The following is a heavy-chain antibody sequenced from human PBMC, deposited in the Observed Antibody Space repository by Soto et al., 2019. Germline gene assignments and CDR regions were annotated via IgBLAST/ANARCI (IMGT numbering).Heavy chain of an antibody. V-gene: IGHV4-39*01. CDR3: ARLGSSGWYQGSYFDY. J-gene: IGHJ4*02. D-gene: IGHD6-19*01. CDR1: GGSITRNNHY. CDR2: ILYSGST. Sequence: QLQLQESGPGLVKPSETLSLTCTVSGGSITRNNHYWGWIRQSPGKGLEWIGNILYSGSTNYNPALTCRDTISVETYKNQFSLKMSSVTAADTAVYYCARLGSSGWYQGSYFDYWGQGTLVTVSS.